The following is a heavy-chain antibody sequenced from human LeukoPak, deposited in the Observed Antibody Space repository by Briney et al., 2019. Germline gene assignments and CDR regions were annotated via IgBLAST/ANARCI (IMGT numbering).Heavy chain of an antibody. CDR1: GFTFSSYS. V-gene: IGHV3-21*01. J-gene: IGHJ4*02. D-gene: IGHD4-23*01. CDR3: ARDYGGSSPFDY. Sequence: GSLRLSCAASGFTFSSYSMNWVPQAPGKGLEWGSSITSSMSYIYYADSSKGRFTISRDNAKNSLYLEMNSLRGEDTAVYYCARDYGGSSPFDYWGQGTLVTVSS. CDR2: ITSSMSYI.